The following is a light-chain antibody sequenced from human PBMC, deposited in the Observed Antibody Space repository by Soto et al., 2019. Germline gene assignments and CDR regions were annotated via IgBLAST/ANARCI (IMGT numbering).Light chain of an antibody. J-gene: IGKJ5*01. CDR3: QKYGSSLIN. CDR1: QSVTSNS. V-gene: IGKV3-20*01. Sequence: EIVFTQSPGTLSLSPVERATLSCMASQSVTSNSLAWYHQKFGQPPRLLIYGASSRATGIPDRFSGSGSGTDFTLTISRLEPEDFAVYYCQKYGSSLINCGKGKRREIK. CDR2: GAS.